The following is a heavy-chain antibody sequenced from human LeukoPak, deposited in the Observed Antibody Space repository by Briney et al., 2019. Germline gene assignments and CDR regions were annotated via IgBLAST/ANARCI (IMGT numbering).Heavy chain of an antibody. CDR2: ISSSSSYI. J-gene: IGHJ6*02. D-gene: IGHD3-10*01. CDR3: ARDPRITMVRGVISNYYGMDV. V-gene: IGHV3-21*01. CDR1: GFTFSSYS. Sequence: GGSLRLSCAASGFTFSSYSMNWVRQAPGKGLEWVSSISSSSSYIYYADSVKGRFTISRDNAKNSLYLQMNSLRAEDTAVYYCARDPRITMVRGVISNYYGMDVWGQGTTVTVSS.